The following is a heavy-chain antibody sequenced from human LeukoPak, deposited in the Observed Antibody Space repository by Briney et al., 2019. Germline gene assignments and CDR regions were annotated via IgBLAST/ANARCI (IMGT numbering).Heavy chain of an antibody. CDR2: IYSGGGT. CDR1: GFTFSSYW. J-gene: IGHJ3*02. V-gene: IGHV3-23*03. D-gene: IGHD5-12*01. Sequence: PGGSLRLSCAASGFTFSSYWMSWVRQAPGKGLEWVAVIYSGGGTIRYADSVKGRFTISRDNSKNTLYLQMNSLRAEDTAVYYCARKGVAWAFDIWGQGTMVTVSS. CDR3: ARKGVAWAFDI.